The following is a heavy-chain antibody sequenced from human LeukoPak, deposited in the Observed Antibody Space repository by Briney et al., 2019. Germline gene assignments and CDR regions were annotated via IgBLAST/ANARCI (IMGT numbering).Heavy chain of an antibody. CDR1: GFTFSSYW. CDR3: AGTYYDSSGPGYVLN. Sequence: GGSLRLSCAASGFTFSSYWMHWVRQAPGKGLVWVSRINSDGRSTTYADSVKGRFTISRDNAKNTLYLQMNSLRAEDTAVYYCAGTYYDSSGPGYVLNWGQGTLVTVSS. CDR2: INSDGRST. D-gene: IGHD3-22*01. J-gene: IGHJ4*02. V-gene: IGHV3-74*01.